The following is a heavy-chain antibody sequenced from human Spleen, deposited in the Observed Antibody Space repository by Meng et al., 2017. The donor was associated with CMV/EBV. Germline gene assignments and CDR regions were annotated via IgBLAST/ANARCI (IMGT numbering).Heavy chain of an antibody. CDR3: ARGGAPGDWFDP. CDR2: IIPILGIA. CDR1: GYTFTGYY. Sequence: KASGYTFTGYYMHWVRQAPGQGLEWMGGIIPILGIANYAQKFQGRVTITADKSTSTAYMELSSLRSEDTAVYYCARGGAPGDWFDPWGQGTLVTVSS. D-gene: IGHD1-26*01. V-gene: IGHV1-69*10. J-gene: IGHJ5*02.